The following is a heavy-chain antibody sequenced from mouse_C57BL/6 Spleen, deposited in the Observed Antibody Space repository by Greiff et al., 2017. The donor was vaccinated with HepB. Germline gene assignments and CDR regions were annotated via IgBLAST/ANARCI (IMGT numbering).Heavy chain of an antibody. J-gene: IGHJ4*01. Sequence: VQLQQSGPGLVQPSQSLSITCTVSGFSLTSYGVHWVRQSPGKGLEWLGVIWSGGSTDYNAAFISRLSISKDNSKSQVFFKMNSLQADDTAIYYCARNPINYEGYYYAMDYWGQGTSVTVSS. CDR3: ARNPINYEGYYYAMDY. V-gene: IGHV2-2*01. D-gene: IGHD2-4*01. CDR1: GFSLTSYG. CDR2: IWSGGST.